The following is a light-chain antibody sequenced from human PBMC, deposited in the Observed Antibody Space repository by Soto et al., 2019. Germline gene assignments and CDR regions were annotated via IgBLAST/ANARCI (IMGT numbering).Light chain of an antibody. J-gene: IGKJ1*01. CDR3: QQRSNLPRT. CDR2: DVS. CDR1: QNISSY. Sequence: NVLTLSPATLALSPGKRATLSCRASQNISSYLIWYQQKPGQAPRLLIYDVSNRATGIPARFSGSGSGTDFTLTISSLEPEDFAVYYCQQRSNLPRTFGQGTKVDIK. V-gene: IGKV3-11*01.